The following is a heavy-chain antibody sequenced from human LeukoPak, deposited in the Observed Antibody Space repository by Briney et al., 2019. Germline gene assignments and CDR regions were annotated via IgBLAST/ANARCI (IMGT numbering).Heavy chain of an antibody. CDR3: GRDRTGSYYRDPDY. CDR2: MSSDGTNT. CDR1: GFTFSNYA. J-gene: IGHJ4*02. V-gene: IGHV3-30*04. Sequence: GGSLRLSCSASGFTFSNYAIHWVRQAPGKGLEWVTVMSSDGTNTYYADSVRGRFTISRDNSRDTLYLQMNSLRAEDTAVYYCGRDRTGSYYRDPDYWGQGTLVTVSS. D-gene: IGHD3-10*01.